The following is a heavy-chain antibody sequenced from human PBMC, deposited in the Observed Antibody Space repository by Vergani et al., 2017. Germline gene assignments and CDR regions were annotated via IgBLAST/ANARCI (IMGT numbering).Heavy chain of an antibody. CDR3: ARDGGPMIRGLDY. Sequence: QVQLQESGPGLVKPSQTLSLTSTVSDGSISNGSYDWSWVGHPAGKGLEWIGRIYASGSTNYNPSLKSRVTMSVVTSKNQFSLKLRSRTATDTAVYYCARDGGPMIRGLDYWGQGTLVTVS. J-gene: IGHJ4*02. V-gene: IGHV4-61*02. D-gene: IGHD3-10*01. CDR2: IYASGST. CDR1: DGSISNGSYD.